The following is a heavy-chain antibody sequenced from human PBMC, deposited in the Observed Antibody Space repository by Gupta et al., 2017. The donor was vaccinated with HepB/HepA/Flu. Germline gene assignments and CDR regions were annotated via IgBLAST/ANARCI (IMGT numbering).Heavy chain of an antibody. CDR2: RTPNSGGP. Sequence: QVQLVQSGAQVKKPGASVKVSCKTSGFTFSDFYIHWVRQVPGQGLEWVGCRTPNSGGPVYGQKCQGRVTMTKDTSINTAYMELTDLTSDDTAVFYCIREAMRDGPRKYFDGWDPGALVTVSS. D-gene: IGHD1-14*01. J-gene: IGHJ4*02. CDR3: IREAMRDGPRKYFDG. V-gene: IGHV1-2*02. CDR1: GFTFSDFY.